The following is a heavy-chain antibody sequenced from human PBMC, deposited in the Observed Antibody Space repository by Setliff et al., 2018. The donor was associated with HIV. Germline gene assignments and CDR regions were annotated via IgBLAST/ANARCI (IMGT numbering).Heavy chain of an antibody. J-gene: IGHJ6*04. D-gene: IGHD2-2*01. CDR1: GGSISSGAYY. CDR2: IYYSGST. V-gene: IGHV4-30-4*08. Sequence: SETLSLTCTVSGGSISSGAYYWTWIRQHPGKGLEWIGYIYYSGSTYYNPSLKSRVNISVDTSKTQFSLKLNSVPAADTAVYYCARQEGYCSSTSCYEARFDPWGKGTSVTVSS. CDR3: ARQEGYCSSTSCYEARFDP.